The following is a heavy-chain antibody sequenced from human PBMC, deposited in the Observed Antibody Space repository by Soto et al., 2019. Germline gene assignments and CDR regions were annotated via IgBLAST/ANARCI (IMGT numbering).Heavy chain of an antibody. CDR2: ISSSSSYI. J-gene: IGHJ6*02. CDR1: GFTFSSYS. CDR3: ARGATPGIAAASGMDV. Sequence: PGGSLRLSCAASGFTFSSYSMNWVRQAPGKGLEWVSSISSSSSYIYYADSVKGRFTISRDNAKNSLYLQMNSLRAEDTAVYYCARGATPGIAAASGMDVWGQGTTVTVSS. D-gene: IGHD6-13*01. V-gene: IGHV3-21*01.